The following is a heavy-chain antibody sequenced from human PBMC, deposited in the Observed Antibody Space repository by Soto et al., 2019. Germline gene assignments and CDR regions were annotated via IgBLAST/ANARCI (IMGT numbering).Heavy chain of an antibody. CDR2: ILHTGGT. D-gene: IGHD3-10*01. Sequence: SETLSLTCAVSGGSISGGGFSWSWIRQPPGKGLEWIGYILHTGGTQYNPSLKSRVSMSVDKSKNQFSLHLTSVTAADTAVYYCARLQFGEGFDYWGQGALVTSPQ. CDR1: GGSISGGGFS. CDR3: ARLQFGEGFDY. V-gene: IGHV4-30-2*01. J-gene: IGHJ4*02.